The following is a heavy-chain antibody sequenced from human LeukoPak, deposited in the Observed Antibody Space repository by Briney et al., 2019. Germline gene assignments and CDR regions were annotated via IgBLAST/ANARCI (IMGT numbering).Heavy chain of an antibody. J-gene: IGHJ4*02. CDR3: AKDLSSGWQAADY. CDR1: GFTFSSYA. V-gene: IGHV3-23*01. CDR2: ISGSGGST. D-gene: IGHD6-19*01. Sequence: GGSLRLSCAASGFTFSSYAVSWVRQAPGKGLEWVSAISGSGGSTYYADSVKGRFTISRDNSKNTLYLQMNSLRAEDTAVYYCAKDLSSGWQAADYWGQGTLVTVSS.